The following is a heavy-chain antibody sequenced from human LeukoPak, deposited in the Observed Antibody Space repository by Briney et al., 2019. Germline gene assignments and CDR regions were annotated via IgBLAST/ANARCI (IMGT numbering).Heavy chain of an antibody. Sequence: GGSLRLSCAASGFTFSRYSLNWVRQAPGKGLEWVSYISASGTTRYYADSVKGRLTFSRDNAKNSVYLQMNSLRAEDTAVYYCARRPYSSSWHHFDYWGQGTLATVSS. J-gene: IGHJ4*02. CDR2: ISASGTTR. V-gene: IGHV3-48*04. CDR1: GFTFSRYS. CDR3: ARRPYSSSWHHFDY. D-gene: IGHD6-13*01.